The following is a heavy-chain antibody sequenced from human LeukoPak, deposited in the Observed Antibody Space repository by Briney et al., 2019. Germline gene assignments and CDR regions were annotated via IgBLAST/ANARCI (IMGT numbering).Heavy chain of an antibody. V-gene: IGHV3-30*04. D-gene: IGHD3-22*01. CDR2: ISYDGNTK. J-gene: IGHJ4*02. Sequence: PGGSLRLSCAASGFTFSNFAMHWVRQAPGKGLEWVASISYDGNTKNYADSVKGRFTISRDNAKNSLYLQMNSLRAEDTAVYYCARVKYDSSGYHSILDYWGQGTLVTVSS. CDR1: GFTFSNFA. CDR3: ARVKYDSSGYHSILDY.